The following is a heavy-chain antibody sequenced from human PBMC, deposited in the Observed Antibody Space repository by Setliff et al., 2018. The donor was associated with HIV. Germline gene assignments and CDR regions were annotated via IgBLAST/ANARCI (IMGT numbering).Heavy chain of an antibody. CDR3: VREYTSSWILDS. Sequence: PGGSLRLSCAASGFSFSDHRMHWVRQAPGKGLEWLALISYDGSDISSADPVRGRFIISRDNFKNTLYLHMNGLTSEDTATYYCVREYTSSWILDSWGQGTPVTVSS. CDR2: ISYDGSDI. J-gene: IGHJ4*02. D-gene: IGHD6-13*01. CDR1: GFSFSDHR. V-gene: IGHV3-30*04.